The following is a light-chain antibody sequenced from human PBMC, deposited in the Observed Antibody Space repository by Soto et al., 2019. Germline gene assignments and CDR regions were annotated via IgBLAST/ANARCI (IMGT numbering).Light chain of an antibody. J-gene: IGKJ3*01. V-gene: IGKV1-6*01. CDR2: ASA. CDR1: HDIRND. Sequence: AIQMTQSPSSLSASVGDRVTITCRASHDIRNDLGWYQQIPGKPPKLLIYASARLQSGVPSRFSGSGSGTDFTLTISSLQPEDFATYYCLQDYNYPFTFGPGTKVDIK. CDR3: LQDYNYPFT.